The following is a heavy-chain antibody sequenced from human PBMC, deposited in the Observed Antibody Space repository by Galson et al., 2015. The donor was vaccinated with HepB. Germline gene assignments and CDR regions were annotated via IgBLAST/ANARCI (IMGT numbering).Heavy chain of an antibody. D-gene: IGHD6-6*01. J-gene: IGHJ6*02. CDR3: VRDRQFVSLPGGYYYHYGMDV. Sequence: SLRLSCAASGFTFSAYGMQWVRQAPGKGLEWVAVIWYDGSNKYYPDSVKGRFTISRDNSKNTLYLQMNRLGAEDTAVYYCVRDRQFVSLPGGYYYHYGMDVWGQGTTVTVSS. CDR2: IWYDGSNK. V-gene: IGHV3-33*01. CDR1: GFTFSAYG.